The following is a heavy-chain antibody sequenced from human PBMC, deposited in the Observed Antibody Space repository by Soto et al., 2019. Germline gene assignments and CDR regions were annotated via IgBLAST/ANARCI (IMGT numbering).Heavy chain of an antibody. CDR2: ISFDGSKK. V-gene: IGHV3-30*18. J-gene: IGHJ6*02. CDR1: GFTFSSFG. Sequence: PGGSLRLSCAASGFTFSSFGMHWVRQAPGKGLEWVAVISFDGSKKYYADSVKGRFTMSRDNSKNTLFLQMNSLRAEDTAVYYCAKDSMGDYYGMDVWGQGTTVTVSS. D-gene: IGHD1-26*01. CDR3: AKDSMGDYYGMDV.